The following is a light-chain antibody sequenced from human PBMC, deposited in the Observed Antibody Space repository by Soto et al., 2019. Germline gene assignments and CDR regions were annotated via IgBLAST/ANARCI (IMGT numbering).Light chain of an antibody. V-gene: IGLV1-40*01. CDR2: GNS. CDR3: QSYDSSLSGYV. CDR1: SSNIGAGYD. Sequence: QSVLTQPPSVSGARGQRVTISCTGSSSNIGAGYDVHWYQQLPGTAPKVLIYGNSNRPSGVPDRFSGSKSGTSASLAITGLQAEDEADYYCQSYDSSLSGYVFGTGTKLTVL. J-gene: IGLJ1*01.